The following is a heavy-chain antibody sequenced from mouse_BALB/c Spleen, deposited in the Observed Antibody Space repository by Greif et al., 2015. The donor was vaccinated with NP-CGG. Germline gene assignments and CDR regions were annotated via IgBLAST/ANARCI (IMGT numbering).Heavy chain of an antibody. J-gene: IGHJ2*01. CDR2: ISSGGST. V-gene: IGHV2-2*02. CDR3: ARTGY. CDR1: GFSFTSYG. Sequence: VQLQQSGPGLVQPSQSLSISCTVSGFSFTSYGVHWVRQSPGKGLEWLGAISSGGSTDYNAAFISRLSISKDNSKNQVFDKMNSLQANDTAIYYCARTGYWGQGTTRTVSS.